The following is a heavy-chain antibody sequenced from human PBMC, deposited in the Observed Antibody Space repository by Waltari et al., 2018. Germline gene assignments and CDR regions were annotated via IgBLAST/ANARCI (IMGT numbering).Heavy chain of an antibody. Sequence: EVQLVESGGGLVQLGGSLRLSCLASGFIFCSYSMDFVRPAPGKGLVWVSRINYDGSSTTDADSVKGRFTISRDNAKNSLYLQMNSLRAEDTAVYYCARNGGSYSVYYYGMDVWGQGTTVTVSS. V-gene: IGHV3-74*01. CDR3: ARNGGSYSVYYYGMDV. CDR1: GFIFCSYS. D-gene: IGHD1-26*01. J-gene: IGHJ6*02. CDR2: INYDGSST.